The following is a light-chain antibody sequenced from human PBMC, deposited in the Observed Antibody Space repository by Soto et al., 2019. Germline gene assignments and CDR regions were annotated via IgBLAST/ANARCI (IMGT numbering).Light chain of an antibody. V-gene: IGKV1D-12*01. J-gene: IGKJ4*01. Sequence: DVQMTQPPSSVSASVGDKVTITCRASQGITNWLAWYQQKPGKAPKLLIYAASSLPSGVPSRFSGSGSGTDFTLTINSLQPEDFGTYYCQQGNSFPLTFGGGTKVDIK. CDR3: QQGNSFPLT. CDR1: QGITNW. CDR2: AAS.